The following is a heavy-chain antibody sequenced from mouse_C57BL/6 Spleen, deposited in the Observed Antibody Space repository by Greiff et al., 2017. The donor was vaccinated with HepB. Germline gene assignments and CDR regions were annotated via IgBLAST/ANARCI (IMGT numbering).Heavy chain of an antibody. CDR3: AKNYAPAWFAY. CDR2: IYPGDGDT. J-gene: IGHJ3*01. CDR1: GYAFSSSW. Sequence: VQLQQSGPELVKPGASVKISCKASGYAFSSSWMNWVKQRPGKGLEWIGRIYPGDGDTNYNGKFKGKATLTADKSSSTAYMHLSSLTSEDSAVYFCAKNYAPAWFAYWGEGTLVTVSA. V-gene: IGHV1-82*01. D-gene: IGHD1-1*01.